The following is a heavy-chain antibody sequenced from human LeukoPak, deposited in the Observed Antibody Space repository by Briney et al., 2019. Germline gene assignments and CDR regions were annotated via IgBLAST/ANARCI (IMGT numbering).Heavy chain of an antibody. V-gene: IGHV4-4*02. D-gene: IGHD6-13*01. CDR1: GGSISSSNW. CDR3: ARERSGIAAAGYFDY. Sequence: SGTLSLTCAVSGGSISSSNWWSWVRQPPGKGLEWIGEIYHSGSTNYNPSLKSRVTISVDKSKNQFSLKLSFVTAADTAVYYCARERSGIAAAGYFDYWGQGTLSPSPQ. J-gene: IGHJ4*02. CDR2: IYHSGST.